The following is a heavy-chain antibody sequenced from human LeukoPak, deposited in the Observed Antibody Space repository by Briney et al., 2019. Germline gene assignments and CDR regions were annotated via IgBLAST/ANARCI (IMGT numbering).Heavy chain of an antibody. J-gene: IGHJ4*02. CDR2: ISSSSSYI. V-gene: IGHV3-21*05. D-gene: IGHD6-13*01. CDR1: GFTFSSYN. CDR3: ARGIAAAGTLGDY. Sequence: GGSLRLSCAASGFTFSSYNMNWVRQAPGKGLEWVSYISSSSSYIYYADSVKGRFTISRDNAKNSLYLQMNSLRAEDTAVYYCARGIAAAGTLGDYWGQGTLVTVSS.